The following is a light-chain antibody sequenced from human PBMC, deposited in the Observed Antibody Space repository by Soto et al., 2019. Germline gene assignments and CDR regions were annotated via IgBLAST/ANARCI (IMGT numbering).Light chain of an antibody. CDR3: QQRTNWPRSFT. V-gene: IGKV3-11*01. J-gene: IGKJ3*01. CDR1: QSVGNY. CDR2: DAS. Sequence: ENVLTQSPATLSLSPGERVTLSCRASQSVGNYLAWYQQKPGQAPRLLIYDASNRATGIPARFTGSGSGTDFTLTISSLESEDSAVYYCQQRTNWPRSFTFGPGTKVDIK.